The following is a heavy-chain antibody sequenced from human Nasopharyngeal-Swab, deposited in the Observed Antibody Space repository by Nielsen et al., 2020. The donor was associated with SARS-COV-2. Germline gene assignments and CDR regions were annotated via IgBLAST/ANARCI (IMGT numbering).Heavy chain of an antibody. CDR3: ARVQSTWYSSGSYYGMDV. D-gene: IGHD6-19*01. CDR1: GFTFSSYA. CDR2: INWNGGST. V-gene: IGHV3-20*04. J-gene: IGHJ6*02. Sequence: GESLKISCAASGFTFSSYAMSWVRQAPGKGLEWVSGINWNGGSTGYADSVKGRFTISRDNARNSLYLQMNSLRVEDTALYYCARVQSTWYSSGSYYGMDVWGQGTTVTVSS.